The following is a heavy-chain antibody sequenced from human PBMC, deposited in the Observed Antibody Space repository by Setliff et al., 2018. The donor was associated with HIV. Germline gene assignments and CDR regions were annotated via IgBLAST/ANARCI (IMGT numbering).Heavy chain of an antibody. CDR1: GGSVNTYY. V-gene: IGHV4-4*07. J-gene: IGHJ4*02. Sequence: SETLSLTCTVSGGSVNTYYWTWIRQPAGRGLEWIGRIYMTGGTSSNPSLRGRVITSLDTSKTQSSLKLSSVTAADTAVYYCARATSSPGSTPDWGQGILVTVSS. CDR2: IYMTGGT. D-gene: IGHD6-6*01. CDR3: ARATSSPGSTPD.